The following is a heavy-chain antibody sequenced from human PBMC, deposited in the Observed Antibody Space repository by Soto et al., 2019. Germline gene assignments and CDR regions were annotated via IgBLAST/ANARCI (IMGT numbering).Heavy chain of an antibody. CDR2: IWYDGSNK. CDR1: GFTFSNYG. CDR3: ARGRRENSMDV. Sequence: GGSLRLSCAASGFTFSNYGMHWVRQAPGKGLEWVAVIWYDGSNKYYADSVKGRFTISRDNPKNTLYLQMNNLRAEDTAVYYCARGRRENSMDVWGQGTTVTVSS. J-gene: IGHJ6*02. D-gene: IGHD3-10*01. V-gene: IGHV3-33*01.